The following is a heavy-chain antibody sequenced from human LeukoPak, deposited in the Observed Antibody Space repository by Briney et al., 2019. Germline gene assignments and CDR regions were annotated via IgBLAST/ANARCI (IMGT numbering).Heavy chain of an antibody. CDR2: VNFHGAS. J-gene: IGHJ2*01. D-gene: IGHD2-21*01. CDR1: GYAIGSSHY. V-gene: IGHV4-38-2*01. Sequence: PSETLSLTCDVSGYAIGSSHYWGWIRQPPGRGLEWICHVNFHGASAYNASLRGRVTISIEASKNRFSLRLNSVTGADAAIYYCARVVSQAAPDWYMDVWGGGPVVIVSS. CDR3: ARVVSQAAPDWYMDV.